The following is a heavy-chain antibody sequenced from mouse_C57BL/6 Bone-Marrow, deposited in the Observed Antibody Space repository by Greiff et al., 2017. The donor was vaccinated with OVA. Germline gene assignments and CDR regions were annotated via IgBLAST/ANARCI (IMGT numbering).Heavy chain of an antibody. CDR3: TPLGQYYFDY. CDR1: GFNIKNDY. V-gene: IGHV14-4*01. CDR2: IDPADGYT. Sequence: EVQLQQSGAELVRPGASVKLSCTASGFNIKNDYMHWVKQRPEQGLEWIGWIDPADGYTDYASKFQGKATITEDTSSNTAYLQLSSLTSEDTAVYYCTPLGQYYFDYGGQGTTLTVSS. J-gene: IGHJ2*01. D-gene: IGHD4-1*01.